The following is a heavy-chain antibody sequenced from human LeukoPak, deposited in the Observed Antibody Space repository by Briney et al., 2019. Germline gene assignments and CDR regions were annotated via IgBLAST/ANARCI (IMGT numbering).Heavy chain of an antibody. CDR2: ISTSSSYI. CDR1: GFTFSFYT. J-gene: IGHJ4*02. V-gene: IGHV3-21*01. D-gene: IGHD3-10*01. CDR3: ARGDPGPGDY. Sequence: PGGSLRLSCAASGFTFSFYTMNWVRQAPGKGLEWVSSISTSSSYIYYADSVKGRFTISRDNAYNSLYLQMDSLRAEDTAVYYCARGDPGPGDYWGQGTLVTVSS.